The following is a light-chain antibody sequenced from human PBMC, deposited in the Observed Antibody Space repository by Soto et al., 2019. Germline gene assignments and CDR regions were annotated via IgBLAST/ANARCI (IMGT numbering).Light chain of an antibody. CDR1: SSNVGGYNY. CDR2: EVS. Sequence: QSVLTQPPSASGSPGQSVTISCTGSSSNVGGYNYVAWFQQHPGKAPKLMIYEVSKRPSGVPDRFSGSKSGNTASLTVSGLQDEDEAEYYCSSYAGSSSYVFGTGTKVSVL. J-gene: IGLJ1*01. V-gene: IGLV2-8*01. CDR3: SSYAGSSSYV.